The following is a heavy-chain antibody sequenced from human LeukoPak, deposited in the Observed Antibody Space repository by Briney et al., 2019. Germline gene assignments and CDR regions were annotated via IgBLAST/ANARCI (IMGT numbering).Heavy chain of an antibody. CDR1: GFTFSSYA. V-gene: IGHV3-21*01. J-gene: IGHJ4*02. Sequence: GGSLRLSCAASGFTFSSYAMHWVRQAPGKGLEWVSSISSSSSYIYYADSVKGRFTISRDNAKNSLYLQMNSLRAEDTAVYYCARANIVVVPAAMARGYFDYWGQGTLVTVSS. CDR3: ARANIVVVPAAMARGYFDY. D-gene: IGHD2-2*01. CDR2: ISSSSSYI.